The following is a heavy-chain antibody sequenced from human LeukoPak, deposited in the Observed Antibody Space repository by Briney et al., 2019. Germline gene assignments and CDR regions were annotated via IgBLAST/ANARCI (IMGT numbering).Heavy chain of an antibody. CDR3: ARVRGAWFGEPFDY. CDR2: IKQDGSEK. CDR1: GFTFSSYW. V-gene: IGHV3-7*01. Sequence: GGSLRLSCAASGFTFSSYWMSWVRQAPGKGLEWVANIKQDGSEKYYVDSVKGRFTISRDNAKNSLYLHMHSLRGEDTAVYYCARVRGAWFGEPFDYWGQGILVTVSS. D-gene: IGHD3-10*01. J-gene: IGHJ4*02.